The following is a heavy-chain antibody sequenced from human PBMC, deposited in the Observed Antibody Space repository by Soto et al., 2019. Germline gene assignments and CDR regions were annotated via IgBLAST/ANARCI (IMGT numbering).Heavy chain of an antibody. D-gene: IGHD2-15*01. CDR1: CGSIISGGYY. J-gene: IGHJ3*02. V-gene: IGHV4-31*03. CDR3: ARRIGRGAFDI. Sequence: SETLSLTCTVSCGSIISGGYYWSWIRQHPGKGLEWIGYIYYSGSTYYNPSLKSRVTISVDTSKNQFSLKLSSVTAADTAVYYCARRIGRGAFDIWGQGTMVTVSS. CDR2: IYYSGST.